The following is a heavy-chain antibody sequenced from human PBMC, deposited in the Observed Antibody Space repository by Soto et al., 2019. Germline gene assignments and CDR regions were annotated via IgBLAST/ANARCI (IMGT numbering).Heavy chain of an antibody. CDR3: AKVYERTDYHSSSAHDAMDV. CDR1: GVSISRGGYY. CDR2: IYYTGST. V-gene: IGHV4-31*03. Sequence: PSDTLSLTCTVSGVSISRGGYYWSWIRQPPGKGLEWIGYIYYTGSTYDNPSLKSRVTTSVDTSKNQFSLKLSSVTAADTAVYYCAKVYERTDYHSSSAHDAMDVWGQATTVT. J-gene: IGHJ6*02. D-gene: IGHD3-3*01.